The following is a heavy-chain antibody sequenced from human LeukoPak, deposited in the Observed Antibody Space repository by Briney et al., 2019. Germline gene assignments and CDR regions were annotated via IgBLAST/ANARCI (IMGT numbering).Heavy chain of an antibody. Sequence: SETLSLTCTVSGGSINSSSYYWGWIRQPPGKGLKWIGRIYYSGNTYYNPSLKSRVTISVDTSKNQFSLKLSSVTAADTAVYYCARDRAGYCSGGSCYSVDSFDYWGQGTLVTVSS. J-gene: IGHJ4*02. CDR2: IYYSGNT. CDR1: GGSINSSSYY. D-gene: IGHD2-15*01. CDR3: ARDRAGYCSGGSCYSVDSFDY. V-gene: IGHV4-39*07.